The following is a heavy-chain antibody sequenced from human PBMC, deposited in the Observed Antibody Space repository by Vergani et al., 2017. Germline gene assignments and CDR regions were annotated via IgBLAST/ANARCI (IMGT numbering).Heavy chain of an antibody. J-gene: IGHJ4*02. D-gene: IGHD2/OR15-2a*01. CDR2: ISAYNGNT. Sequence: VQLVESGGGLVQPGRSLRLSCAASGYTFTSYGISWVRQAPGQGLEWMGWISAYNGNTNYAQKLQGRVTMTTDTSTSTAYMELRSLRSDDTAVYYCAREGIEGSEYPEESKFDYWGQGTLVTVSS. V-gene: IGHV1-18*01. CDR3: AREGIEGSEYPEESKFDY. CDR1: GYTFTSYG.